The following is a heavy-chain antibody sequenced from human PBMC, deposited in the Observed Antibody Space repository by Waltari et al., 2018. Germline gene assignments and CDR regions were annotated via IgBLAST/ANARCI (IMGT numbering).Heavy chain of an antibody. Sequence: EVQLVESGGGLVQPGRSLRLSCAASGFTFDDYAMHWVRQAPGKGLEGVSGISWNSGSIGYADSVKGRFTISRDNAKNSLYLQMNSLRAEDTALYYCAKDHYYDSSGVDYWGQGTLVTVSS. J-gene: IGHJ4*02. V-gene: IGHV3-9*01. D-gene: IGHD3-22*01. CDR3: AKDHYYDSSGVDY. CDR1: GFTFDDYA. CDR2: ISWNSGSI.